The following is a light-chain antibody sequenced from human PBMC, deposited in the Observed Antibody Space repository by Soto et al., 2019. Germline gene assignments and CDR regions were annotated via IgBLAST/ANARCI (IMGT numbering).Light chain of an antibody. CDR3: SSYSSSRDVF. J-gene: IGLJ2*01. CDR2: EVS. CDR1: SSDVGGYKY. V-gene: IGLV2-14*01. Sequence: QSVLTQPASVSGSPGQSITIYCTGTSSDVGGYKYVSWYQQHPGKAPKLMIYEVSNRPSGVSNRFSGSKSGNTASLTISGLQAEDEADYYCSSYSSSRDVFFGGGTKLTVL.